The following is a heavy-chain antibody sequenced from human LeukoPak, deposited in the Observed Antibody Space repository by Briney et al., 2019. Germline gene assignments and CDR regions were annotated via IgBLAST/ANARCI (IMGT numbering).Heavy chain of an antibody. J-gene: IGHJ6*03. CDR3: ARDHLPRPRYYYGSGSYYPYYYYYYMDV. Sequence: PSGTLSLTCVASGASIDSDNWWSWVRQPPGKGLEWIGEIFHSGSTNYNPSLKSRVTISVDKSKNQFSLKLSSVTAADTAVYYCARDHLPRPRYYYGSGSYYPYYYYYYMDVWGKGTTVTVSS. CDR2: IFHSGST. V-gene: IGHV4-4*02. CDR1: GASIDSDNW. D-gene: IGHD3-10*01.